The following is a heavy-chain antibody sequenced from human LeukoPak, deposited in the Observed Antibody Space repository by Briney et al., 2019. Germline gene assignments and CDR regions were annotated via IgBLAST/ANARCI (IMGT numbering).Heavy chain of an antibody. J-gene: IGHJ4*02. CDR1: GFTFGNAW. D-gene: IGHD2-2*01. V-gene: IGHV3-15*01. CDR3: ITGYCVSTSCYE. Sequence: PGGSLRLSCAASGFTFGNAWMSWVRQAPGKGLEWVGSIKRKTDGGTTDYAAPVKGRFSISRDDSKNTLFLQMNSLITEDTAVYYCITGYCVSTSCYEWGQGTLVTVSS. CDR2: IKRKTDGGTT.